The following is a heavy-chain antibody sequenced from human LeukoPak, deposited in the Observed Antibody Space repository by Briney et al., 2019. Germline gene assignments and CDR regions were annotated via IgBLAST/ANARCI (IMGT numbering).Heavy chain of an antibody. CDR1: GFTFSNYW. V-gene: IGHV3-74*01. J-gene: IGHJ4*02. D-gene: IGHD7-27*01. CDR3: AKTGESDY. Sequence: GGSLRLSCAASGFTFSNYWMHWVRQAPGKGLVWVSRIKTDGSSATYADSVKGRFTISRDNAKNTLYLQMTSLRAEDTAVYYCAKTGESDYWGQGTLVTVSS. CDR2: IKTDGSSA.